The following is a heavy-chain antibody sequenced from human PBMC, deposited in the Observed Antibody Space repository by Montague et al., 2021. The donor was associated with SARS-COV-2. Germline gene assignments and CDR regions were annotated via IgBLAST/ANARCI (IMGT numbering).Heavy chain of an antibody. CDR1: GGSLSTYY. Sequence: SETLSLTCSVSGGSLSTYYWSWVRHPPGKGLEWIGYIDDSGTTRYNPSLRSRATISLDLSKNQFSLDLKSVTATDTAVYYCARNAYNHYGLDVWGQGTTVTVSS. CDR3: ARNAYNHYGLDV. V-gene: IGHV4-59*08. CDR2: IDDSGTT. J-gene: IGHJ6*02.